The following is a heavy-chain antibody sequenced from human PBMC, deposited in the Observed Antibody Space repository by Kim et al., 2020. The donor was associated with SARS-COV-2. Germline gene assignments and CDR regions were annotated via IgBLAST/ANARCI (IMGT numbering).Heavy chain of an antibody. V-gene: IGHV1-8*01. J-gene: IGHJ6*02. CDR3: ARGRLMVPAYYYYGMDV. D-gene: IGHD2-8*01. CDR1: GYTFTSYD. Sequence: ASVKVSCKASGYTFTSYDINWVRQATGQGLEWMGWMNPNSGNTGYAQKFQGRVTMTRNTSISTAYMELSSLRSEDTAVYYCARGRLMVPAYYYYGMDVWGQGTTVTVSS. CDR2: MNPNSGNT.